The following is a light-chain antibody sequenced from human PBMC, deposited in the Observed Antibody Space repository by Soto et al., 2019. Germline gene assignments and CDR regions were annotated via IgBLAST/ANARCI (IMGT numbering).Light chain of an antibody. Sequence: QSVLTQPPSVSGAPGQRVTISCTGSSSNIGAGYDVHWYQQLPGTAPKLLIYGNSNRPSGVPDRFSGSKSGTPASLAITGLQAEDEADSYCPSYASSMSALVFGGGTKLTVL. CDR3: PSYASSMSALV. J-gene: IGLJ2*01. CDR1: SSNIGAGYD. V-gene: IGLV1-40*01. CDR2: GNS.